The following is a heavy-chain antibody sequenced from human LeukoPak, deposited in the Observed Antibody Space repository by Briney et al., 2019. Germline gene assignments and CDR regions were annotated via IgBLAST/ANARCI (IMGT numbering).Heavy chain of an antibody. CDR2: IYYSGST. Sequence: PSETLSLTCTVSGGSISSYYWSWIRQPPGKGLEWIGYIYYSGSTNYNPSLKSRVPISVDTSKNQFSLKLSSVTAADTAVYYCAREVVRGVLYYFDYWGQGTLVTVSS. CDR1: GGSISSYY. V-gene: IGHV4-59*01. D-gene: IGHD3-10*01. J-gene: IGHJ4*02. CDR3: AREVVRGVLYYFDY.